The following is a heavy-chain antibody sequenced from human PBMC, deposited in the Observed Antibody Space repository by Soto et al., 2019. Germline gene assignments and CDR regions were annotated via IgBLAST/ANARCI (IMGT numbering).Heavy chain of an antibody. CDR1: GGSISSGGYS. CDR2: IYHSGST. Sequence: TLSLTCAVSGGSISSGGYSWSWIRQPPGKGLEWIGYIYHSGSTYYNPSLQSRVTISVDRSKNQFSLKLSSVTAADTAVYYGARVDFRSGYVEDWGQGTLVTVSS. D-gene: IGHD3-3*01. CDR3: ARVDFRSGYVED. J-gene: IGHJ4*02. V-gene: IGHV4-30-2*01.